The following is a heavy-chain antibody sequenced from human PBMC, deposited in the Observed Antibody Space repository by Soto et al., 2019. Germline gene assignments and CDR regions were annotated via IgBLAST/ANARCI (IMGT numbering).Heavy chain of an antibody. CDR2: IYDGGKT. CDR1: GFTVNSNY. V-gene: IGHV3-53*02. J-gene: IGHJ4*02. D-gene: IGHD3-10*01. Sequence: EVQLVGTGGGLIQPGGSLRLSCAASGFTVNSNYMSWVRQAPGKGLEWVSVIYDGGKTYYADSVKGRFTISKDSSKNTISLQMSSLRTEDTAVYYCARESLYGPASSWGQGTLVTVSS. CDR3: ARESLYGPASS.